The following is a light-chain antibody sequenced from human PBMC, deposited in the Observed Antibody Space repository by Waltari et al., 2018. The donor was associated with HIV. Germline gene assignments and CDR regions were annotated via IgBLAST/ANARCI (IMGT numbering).Light chain of an antibody. V-gene: IGKV3-20*01. Sequence: EIVLTQSPGTLSLSPGERDTLYCRASQSVSSSYLAWYQQKPGQAPRLLIYGASSRATGIPDRFSGSGSGTDFTLTISRLEPEDFAVYYCQQYGSSPMCTFGQGTKVEIK. J-gene: IGKJ2*02. CDR1: QSVSSSY. CDR3: QQYGSSPMCT. CDR2: GAS.